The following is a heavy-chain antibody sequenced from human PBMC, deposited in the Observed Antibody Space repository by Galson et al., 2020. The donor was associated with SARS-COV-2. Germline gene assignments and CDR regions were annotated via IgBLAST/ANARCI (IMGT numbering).Heavy chain of an antibody. CDR2: VYPGDSDT. J-gene: IGHJ4*02. D-gene: IGHD6-13*01. CDR3: AGQSGYMGLAAGGIGFDH. V-gene: IGHV5-51*01. CDR1: GYSFTSYW. Sequence: KIGESLKISCKGSGYSFTSYWIGWVRQMPGKGLEWMGIVYPGDSDTRYSPSFQGQVTISADKSISTAYLQWNSLKASDTAMYYCAGQSGYMGLAAGGIGFDHWGLGTRVTVSS.